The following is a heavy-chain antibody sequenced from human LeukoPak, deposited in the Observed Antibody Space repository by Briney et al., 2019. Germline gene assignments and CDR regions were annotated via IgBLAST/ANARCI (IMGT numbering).Heavy chain of an antibody. V-gene: IGHV3-23*01. CDR3: AKDLYNYYDSSGYYRGCFDI. CDR1: GFTFSSYA. CDR2: ISGSGGST. D-gene: IGHD3-22*01. Sequence: PGGSLRLSCAASGFTFSSYAMSWVRQAPGKGLEWVSAISGSGGSTYYADSVKGRFTISRDNSKNTLYLQMNSLRAEDTAVYYCAKDLYNYYDSSGYYRGCFDIWGQGTMVTVSS. J-gene: IGHJ3*02.